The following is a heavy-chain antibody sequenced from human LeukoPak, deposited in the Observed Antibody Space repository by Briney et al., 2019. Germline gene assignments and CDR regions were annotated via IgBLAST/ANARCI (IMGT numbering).Heavy chain of an antibody. D-gene: IGHD6-13*01. J-gene: IGHJ5*02. V-gene: IGHV3-30*18. Sequence: GGSLRLSCAASGFTFSSYGMHWVRQAPGKGPEWVAVISYDGSNKYYADSVKGRFTISRDNSKNTLYLQMNSLRAEDTAVHYCAKDLGGTANGFDPWGQGTLVTVSS. CDR1: GFTFSSYG. CDR3: AKDLGGTANGFDP. CDR2: ISYDGSNK.